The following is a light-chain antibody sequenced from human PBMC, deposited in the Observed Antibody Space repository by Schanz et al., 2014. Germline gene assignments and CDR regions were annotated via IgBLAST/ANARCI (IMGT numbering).Light chain of an antibody. J-gene: IGLJ1*01. Sequence: QSALTQPASVSGSPGQSITISCTGTSSDVGGYNYVSWYQQHPGKAPKVMIYEVSKRPSGVPDRFSGSKSGNTASLTVSGLQAEDEADFYCSSYAGSHNYVFGTGTKLTVL. CDR2: EVS. CDR1: SSDVGGYNY. CDR3: SSYAGSHNYV. V-gene: IGLV2-8*01.